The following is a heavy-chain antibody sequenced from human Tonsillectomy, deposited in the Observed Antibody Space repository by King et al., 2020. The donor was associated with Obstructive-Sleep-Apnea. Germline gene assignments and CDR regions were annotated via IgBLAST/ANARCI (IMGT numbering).Heavy chain of an antibody. CDR2: IYYSGST. D-gene: IGHD3-22*01. Sequence: VQLQESGPGLVKPSETLSLNCTVSGGSISSYYWSWIRQPPGKGLEWIGYIYYSGSTNYNPSLKSRVTISVDTSKNQFSLKLSSVTAADTAVYYCARHQFDSSGYYSFDYWGQGTLVTVSS. CDR3: ARHQFDSSGYYSFDY. J-gene: IGHJ4*02. CDR1: GGSISSYY. V-gene: IGHV4-59*08.